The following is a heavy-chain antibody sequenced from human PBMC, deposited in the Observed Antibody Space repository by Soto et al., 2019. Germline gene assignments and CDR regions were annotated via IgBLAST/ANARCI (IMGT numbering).Heavy chain of an antibody. CDR3: ARATVQSHFDS. J-gene: IGHJ4*02. CDR2: IYYTGST. Sequence: SETLSLTCVVSGGSISNKYWTWIRQPPGKGLEWIGYIYYTGSTTYHPSLASRVAISLDTSMQQFSLRLNSVTAADTAVYYCARATVQSHFDSWGQGTLVTVSS. V-gene: IGHV4-59*01. CDR1: GGSISNKY. D-gene: IGHD4-4*01.